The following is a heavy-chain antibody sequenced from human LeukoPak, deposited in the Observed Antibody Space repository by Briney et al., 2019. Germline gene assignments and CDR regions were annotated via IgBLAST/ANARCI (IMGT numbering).Heavy chain of an antibody. D-gene: IGHD2-21*01. Sequence: ASVKVSCKASGYIFTDYYMHWVRQAPGQGLEWMGWINPNSGGTNYAQKFQGRVTITTDTSISTAYMELSRLRSDDTAVYYCARDGVRYCGSDCHSDYWGQGTLVTVSS. CDR3: ARDGVRYCGSDCHSDY. V-gene: IGHV1-2*02. J-gene: IGHJ4*02. CDR1: GYIFTDYY. CDR2: INPNSGGT.